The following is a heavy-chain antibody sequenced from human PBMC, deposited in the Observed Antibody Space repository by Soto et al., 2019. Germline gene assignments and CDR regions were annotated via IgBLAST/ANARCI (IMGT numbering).Heavy chain of an antibody. Sequence: GGSLRLSCAASGFTFSSYAMSWVRQAPGKGLEWVSAISGSGGSTYYADSVKGRFTISRDNSKNTLYLQMNSLRAEDTAVYYCAKCESSSWYLDYYYYYYMDVWGKGTTVTVSS. J-gene: IGHJ6*03. CDR1: GFTFSSYA. V-gene: IGHV3-23*01. CDR3: AKCESSSWYLDYYYYYYMDV. D-gene: IGHD6-13*01. CDR2: ISGSGGST.